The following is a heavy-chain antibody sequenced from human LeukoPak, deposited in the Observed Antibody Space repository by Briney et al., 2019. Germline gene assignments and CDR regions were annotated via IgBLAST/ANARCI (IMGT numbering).Heavy chain of an antibody. V-gene: IGHV4-34*01. Sequence: SETLSLTCAVYGGSFSGYYWSWIRQPPGKGLEWIGEINHSGSTNYDPSLKSRVTISVDTSKNQFSLKLSSVTAADTAVYYCARGRRGLHYGSGSYYNSNWFDPWGQGTLVTVSS. CDR1: GGSFSGYY. CDR2: INHSGST. CDR3: ARGRRGLHYGSGSYYNSNWFDP. J-gene: IGHJ5*02. D-gene: IGHD3-10*01.